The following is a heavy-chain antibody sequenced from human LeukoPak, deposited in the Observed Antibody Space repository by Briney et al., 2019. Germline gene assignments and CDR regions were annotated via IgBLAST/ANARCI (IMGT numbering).Heavy chain of an antibody. CDR1: GFTFSSYG. Sequence: QSGGSLRLSCAASGFTFSSYGMSWVRQAPGKGLEWVSAISGSGGSTYYADSVKGRFTISRDNSKNTLYLQMNSLRAEDTAVYYCAKDLLSGSYLDAFDIWGQGTMVTVSS. V-gene: IGHV3-23*01. CDR3: AKDLLSGSYLDAFDI. D-gene: IGHD1-26*01. CDR2: ISGSGGST. J-gene: IGHJ3*02.